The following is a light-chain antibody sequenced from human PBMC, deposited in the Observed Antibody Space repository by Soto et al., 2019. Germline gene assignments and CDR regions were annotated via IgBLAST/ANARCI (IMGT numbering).Light chain of an antibody. V-gene: IGLV2-8*01. CDR2: EGN. CDR3: FPYAGSDSGV. Sequence: QSVLAKPPSASGSPGQSVTISCTGTGSDIGAYLYVSWYRHHPGQAPKLLIYEGNKRPSGVPDRFSGSKSGNTASLTVSGLQAEDEADYYCFPYAGSDSGVFGTGTKVTVL. CDR1: GSDIGAYLY. J-gene: IGLJ1*01.